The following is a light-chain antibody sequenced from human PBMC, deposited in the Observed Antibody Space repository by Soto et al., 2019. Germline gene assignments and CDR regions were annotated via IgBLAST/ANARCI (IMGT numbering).Light chain of an antibody. V-gene: IGLV1-40*01. J-gene: IGLJ1*01. Sequence: QSALTQPPSVSGAPGQRVTISCTGSSSNIGARYDVHWYQQLPGTAPKLLIYGNINRPSGVPDRFSGSKSGTSASLAITGLQAEDEADYYCQSYDRSLSGYVFGTGTKVTVL. CDR3: QSYDRSLSGYV. CDR1: SSNIGARYD. CDR2: GNI.